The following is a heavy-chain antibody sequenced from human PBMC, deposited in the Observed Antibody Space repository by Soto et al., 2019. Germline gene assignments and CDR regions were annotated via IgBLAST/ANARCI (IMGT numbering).Heavy chain of an antibody. D-gene: IGHD3-3*01. J-gene: IGHJ4*02. CDR2: ISYDGSNK. CDR1: GFTFSSYA. Sequence: QVQLVESGGGVVQPGRSLRLSCAASGFTFSSYAMHWVRQAPGKGLERVAVISYDGSNKYYADSVKSRFTISRDNPKNTLYLQMNSLSAEDTAVYYCARDPVLRFFEWLLYPAGAYFDYWGQGTLVTVSS. V-gene: IGHV3-30-3*01. CDR3: ARDPVLRFFEWLLYPAGAYFDY.